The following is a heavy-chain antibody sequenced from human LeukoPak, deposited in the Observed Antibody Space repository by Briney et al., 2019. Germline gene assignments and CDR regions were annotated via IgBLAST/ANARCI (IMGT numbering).Heavy chain of an antibody. CDR1: GFTFSRDN. CDR2: ISGSSDMI. Sequence: GGFLRLSCAASGFTFSRDNMNWLRQTPGKGLEWVSYISGSSDMIYYADSVKGRFTISRDNAKNSLYLQMNSLRVEDTAVYYCARVPVSADGTTFDYWGQGTLVTVSS. CDR3: ARVPVSADGTTFDY. J-gene: IGHJ4*02. D-gene: IGHD1-1*01. V-gene: IGHV3-48*04.